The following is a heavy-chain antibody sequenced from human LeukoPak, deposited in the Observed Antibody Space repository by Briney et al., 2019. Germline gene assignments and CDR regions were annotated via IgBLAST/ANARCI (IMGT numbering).Heavy chain of an antibody. CDR3: ARGGGLDV. J-gene: IGHJ6*02. D-gene: IGHD3-16*01. Sequence: GGSLKLSCAASGFTFSSYWMNWARQAPGKGLEWVASINHNGNVNYYVDSVKGRFTISRDNAKNSLYLQMSNLRAEDAAVYFCARGGGLDVWGQGATVTVSS. V-gene: IGHV3-7*03. CDR2: INHNGNVN. CDR1: GFTFSSYW.